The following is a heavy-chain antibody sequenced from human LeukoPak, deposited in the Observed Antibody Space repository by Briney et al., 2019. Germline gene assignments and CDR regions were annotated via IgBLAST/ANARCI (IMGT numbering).Heavy chain of an antibody. CDR2: ISGSGVTT. J-gene: IGHJ4*02. D-gene: IGHD3-10*01. CDR1: GFTFSSYA. Sequence: GGSLRLSCAASGFTFSSYAMSWVRQAPGKGLEWVSAISGSGVTTFYADSVKRRFTISRDNSKNTLYLQMNSLRSEDTALYYCAKDRDYYLVGFFDYWGQGTLVTVSS. V-gene: IGHV3-23*01. CDR3: AKDRDYYLVGFFDY.